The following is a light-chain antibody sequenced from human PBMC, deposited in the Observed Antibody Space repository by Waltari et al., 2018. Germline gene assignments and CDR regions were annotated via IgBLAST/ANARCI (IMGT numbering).Light chain of an antibody. CDR2: LGS. CDR1: QSLLHSNGYTY. CDR3: MQALHTPLT. J-gene: IGKJ4*01. Sequence: DTVMTQSPLSLPVTPGEPAPISCSPSQSLLHSNGYTYLHWYLQKAGQSPRLLIYLGSNRASGVPDRFSGSGSGTDFTLKISRVEAEDVGVYYCMQALHTPLTFGGGTKVEIK. V-gene: IGKV2-28*01.